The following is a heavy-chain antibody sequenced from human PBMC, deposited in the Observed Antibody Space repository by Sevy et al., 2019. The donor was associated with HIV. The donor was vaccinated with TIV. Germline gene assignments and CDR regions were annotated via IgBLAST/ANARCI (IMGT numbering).Heavy chain of an antibody. D-gene: IGHD2-15*01. CDR1: GFTFSTYA. CDR3: AKGDRTFYGLDV. CDR2: ISGSAGST. Sequence: GGSLRLSCAASGFTFSTYAMSWVRQAPGKGLEWVSAISGSAGSTYYADLVKGRFTISRDKSMNTLYLQMNSLRAEDTAVYYCAKGDRTFYGLDVWGQGTTVTVSS. V-gene: IGHV3-23*01. J-gene: IGHJ6*02.